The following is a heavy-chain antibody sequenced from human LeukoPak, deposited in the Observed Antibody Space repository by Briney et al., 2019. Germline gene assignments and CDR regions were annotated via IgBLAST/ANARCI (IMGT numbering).Heavy chain of an antibody. V-gene: IGHV3-15*01. CDR2: IKSKTDGGTT. CDR1: GFTFSDAW. CDR3: TREAVTANGYFDY. D-gene: IGHD2-21*02. J-gene: IGHJ4*02. Sequence: GGSLRLSCAASGFTFSDAWMTWVRQAPGKGLEWVGRIKSKTDGGTTDYAAPVKGRFTISRDDSKNTLYLQMNSLKTEDTAVYYCTREAVTANGYFDYWGQGTLVTVSS.